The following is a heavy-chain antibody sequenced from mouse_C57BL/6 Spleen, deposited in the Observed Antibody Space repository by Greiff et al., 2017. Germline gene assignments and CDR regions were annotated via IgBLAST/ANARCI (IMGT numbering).Heavy chain of an antibody. Sequence: VQLQQSGPELVKPGASVTISCKASGYSFTGYYMNWVKQSPEKSLEWIGEINPSTGGTTYNQKFKAKATLTVDKSSSTAYMQLKSLTSEDSAVYYCARGVVAPDYWGQGTTLTVSS. D-gene: IGHD1-1*01. V-gene: IGHV1-42*01. J-gene: IGHJ2*01. CDR3: ARGVVAPDY. CDR1: GYSFTGYY. CDR2: INPSTGGT.